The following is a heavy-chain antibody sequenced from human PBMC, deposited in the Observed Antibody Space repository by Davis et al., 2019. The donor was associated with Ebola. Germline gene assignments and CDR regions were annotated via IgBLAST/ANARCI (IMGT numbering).Heavy chain of an antibody. D-gene: IGHD3-10*01. J-gene: IGHJ5*02. V-gene: IGHV1-3*01. CDR1: GYTFTTYA. CDR3: ARGITMVRGVTWFDP. Sequence: AASVKVSCKASGYTFTTYAIHWVRQAPGQRLEWMGWINAGNGNTKYSQKFQDRVTITRGTSATTAYMELSSLRSDDTAVYYCARGITMVRGVTWFDPWGQGTLVTVSS. CDR2: INAGNGNT.